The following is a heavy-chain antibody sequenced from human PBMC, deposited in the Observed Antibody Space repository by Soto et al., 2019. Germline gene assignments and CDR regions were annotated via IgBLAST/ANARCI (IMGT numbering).Heavy chain of an antibody. CDR1: GGTFSSYA. D-gene: IGHD4-17*01. CDR3: ARVRSRLLLTTHLGWFDP. CDR2: IIPIFGTA. V-gene: IGHV1-69*13. J-gene: IGHJ5*02. Sequence: SVKVSCKASGGTFSSYAISWVRQAPVQGLEWMGGIIPIFGTANYAQKFQGRVTITADESTSTAYMELSSLRSEDTAVYYCARVRSRLLLTTHLGWFDPWGQGTLVTVSS.